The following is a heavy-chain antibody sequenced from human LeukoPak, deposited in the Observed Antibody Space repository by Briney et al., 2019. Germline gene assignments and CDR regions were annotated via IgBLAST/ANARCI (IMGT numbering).Heavy chain of an antibody. J-gene: IGHJ5*02. CDR2: TIPIFGTA. V-gene: IGHV1-69*05. CDR3: ARALYSSSWYLNWFDP. Sequence: GASVKVSCKASGGTFSSYAISWVRQAPGQGLEWMGGTIPIFGTANYAQKFQGRVTITTDESTSTAYMELSSLRSEDTAVYYCARALYSSSWYLNWFDPWGQGTLVTVSS. D-gene: IGHD6-13*01. CDR1: GGTFSSYA.